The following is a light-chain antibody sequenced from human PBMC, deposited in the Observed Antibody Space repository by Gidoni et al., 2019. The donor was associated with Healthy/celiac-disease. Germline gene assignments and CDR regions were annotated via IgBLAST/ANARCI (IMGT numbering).Light chain of an antibody. CDR1: QSVSSY. CDR2: DAS. V-gene: IGKV3-11*01. CDR3: QQRSNWPPWT. J-gene: IGKJ1*01. Sequence: EIVFTHSPATLSLSPGERATLSCRASQSVSSYLAWYQQKPGQAPRLLIYDASNRPTGSPARFSGSGSGTDFTITISSLEPEDFAVYYCQQRSNWPPWTFXQXTKVEIK.